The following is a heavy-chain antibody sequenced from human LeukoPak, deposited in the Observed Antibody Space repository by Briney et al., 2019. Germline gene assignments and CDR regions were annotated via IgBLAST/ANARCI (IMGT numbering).Heavy chain of an antibody. V-gene: IGHV3-21*01. Sequence: PGGSLRLSCVASGFTFSNSAMNWVRQAPGKGLEWVSSINNVASHIYYADSVKGRFTISRDNAKNSLYLQMNSLRAEDTADYYCLGSNIAAVWGQGTLVTVSS. CDR1: GFTFSNSA. CDR3: LGSNIAAV. D-gene: IGHD6-13*01. CDR2: INNVASHI. J-gene: IGHJ4*02.